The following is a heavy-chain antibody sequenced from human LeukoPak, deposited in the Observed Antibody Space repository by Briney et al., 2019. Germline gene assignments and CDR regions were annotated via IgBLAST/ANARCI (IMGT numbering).Heavy chain of an antibody. J-gene: IGHJ6*03. CDR2: IIPIFGTA. CDR1: GYTFTSYA. V-gene: IGHV1-69*13. Sequence: ASVKVSCKASGYTFTSYAITWVRQAPGQGLEWMGGIIPIFGTAIYAQKFQGRVTITADESTSTAYMELSSLRSEDTAVYYCARASSNWYITSPYYYYYMDVWGKGTTVTVSS. CDR3: ARASSNWYITSPYYYYYMDV. D-gene: IGHD6-13*01.